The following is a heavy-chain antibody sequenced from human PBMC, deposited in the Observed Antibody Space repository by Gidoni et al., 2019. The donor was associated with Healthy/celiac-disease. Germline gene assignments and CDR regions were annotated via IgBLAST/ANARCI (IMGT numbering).Heavy chain of an antibody. D-gene: IGHD4-17*01. CDR2: IYYSGST. J-gene: IGHJ4*02. CDR3: ARRRDYAPFDY. Sequence: QVQLQESGPGLVKPSETLSLTCTVSGGSISSYYWSWIRQPPGKGLEWIGYIYYSGSTNYNPSLKSRVTISVDTSKSQFSRKLSSVTAADTAVYYCARRRDYAPFDYWGQGTLVTVSS. V-gene: IGHV4-59*08. CDR1: GGSISSYY.